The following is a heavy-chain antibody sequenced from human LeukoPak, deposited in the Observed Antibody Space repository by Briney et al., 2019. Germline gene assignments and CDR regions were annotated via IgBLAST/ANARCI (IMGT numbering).Heavy chain of an antibody. CDR1: GLTVSSNY. Sequence: GGSLRLSCAASGLTVSSNYMSWVRQAPGKGLEWVSVIYSGGSTYYADSVKGRFTISRDNSKNTLYLQMNSLRAEDTAVYYCARVTRDGYNTWYFDYWGQGTLVTVSS. CDR2: IYSGGST. V-gene: IGHV3-53*01. D-gene: IGHD5-24*01. J-gene: IGHJ4*02. CDR3: ARVTRDGYNTWYFDY.